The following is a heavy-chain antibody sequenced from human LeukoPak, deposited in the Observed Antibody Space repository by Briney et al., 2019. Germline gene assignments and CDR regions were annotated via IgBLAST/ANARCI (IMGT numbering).Heavy chain of an antibody. V-gene: IGHV3-30-3*01. Sequence: QPGRSLRLSCAASGFTFSSYAMHWVRQAPGKGLEWVAVISYDGSNKYYADSVKGRFTISRDNSKNTLYLQMNSLRAEDTAVYYCARGPGRYYYDSSGYHDYWGQGTLVTVSS. CDR1: GFTFSSYA. CDR2: ISYDGSNK. CDR3: ARGPGRYYYDSSGYHDY. D-gene: IGHD3-22*01. J-gene: IGHJ4*02.